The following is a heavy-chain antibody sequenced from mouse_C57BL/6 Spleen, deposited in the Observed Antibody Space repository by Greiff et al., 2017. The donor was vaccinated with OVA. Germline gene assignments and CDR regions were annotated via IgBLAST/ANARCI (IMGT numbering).Heavy chain of an antibody. CDR1: GFNIKDDY. D-gene: IGHD3-2*02. CDR2: IDPENGDT. Sequence: EVKLVESGAELVRPGASVKLSCTASGFNIKDDYMHWVKQRPEQGLEWIGWIDPENGDTEYASKFQGKATITADTSSNTAYLQLSSLTSEDTAVYYCTTQTAQALYYYAMDYWGQGTSVTVSS. CDR3: TTQTAQALYYYAMDY. V-gene: IGHV14-4*01. J-gene: IGHJ4*01.